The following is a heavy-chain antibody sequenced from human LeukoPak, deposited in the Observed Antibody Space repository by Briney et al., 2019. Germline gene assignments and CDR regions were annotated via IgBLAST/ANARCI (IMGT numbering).Heavy chain of an antibody. Sequence: ASVKVPCKASGGTFSSYAISWVRQAPGQGLEWMGRIIPILGIANYAQKFQGRVTITADKSTSTAYMELSSLRSEDTAVYYCARDYGDNAFDIWGQGTMVTVSS. D-gene: IGHD4-17*01. J-gene: IGHJ3*02. CDR2: IIPILGIA. V-gene: IGHV1-69*04. CDR1: GGTFSSYA. CDR3: ARDYGDNAFDI.